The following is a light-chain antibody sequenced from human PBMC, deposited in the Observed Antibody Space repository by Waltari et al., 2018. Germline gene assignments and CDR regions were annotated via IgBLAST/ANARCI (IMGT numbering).Light chain of an antibody. CDR3: SSYTSSSTRV. J-gene: IGLJ2*01. CDR1: SNDVGTYNY. CDR2: EVR. V-gene: IGLV2-14*01. Sequence: QSALTQPASVSGSPGQSVTISCTGSSNDVGTYNYVSWYQQHPGKAPKLIIFEVRHRPSGVPYRFSASKSGNKASLTISWLQTEDEADYYCSSYTSSSTRVFGGGTKVTVL.